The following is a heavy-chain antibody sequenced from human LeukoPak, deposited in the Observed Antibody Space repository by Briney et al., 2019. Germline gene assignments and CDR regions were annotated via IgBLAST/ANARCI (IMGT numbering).Heavy chain of an antibody. Sequence: NPSETLSLTCTVSGGSISSYYWSWIRQPPGKGLEWIGYIYYSGSTNYNPSLKSRVTISVDTSKNQFSLKLSSVTAADTAVYYCARGNYCGGNLILGNAYYYYYYMDVWGKGTTVTISS. CDR2: IYYSGST. CDR3: ARGNYCGGNLILGNAYYYYYYMDV. J-gene: IGHJ6*03. D-gene: IGHD4-23*01. CDR1: GGSISSYY. V-gene: IGHV4-59*01.